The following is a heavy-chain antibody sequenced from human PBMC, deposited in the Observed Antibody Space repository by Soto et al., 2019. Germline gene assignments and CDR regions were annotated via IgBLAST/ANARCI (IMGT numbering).Heavy chain of an antibody. D-gene: IGHD3-16*01. CDR2: ISYDGSNK. Sequence: GGSLRLSCAASGFSFSSYAMSWVRQAPGKGLEWVAVISYDGSNKYYADSVKGRFTISRDNSKNTLYLQMNSLRAEDTAVYYCARDSHAVRFGGNWFDPWGQGTLVTVSS. CDR3: ARDSHAVRFGGNWFDP. V-gene: IGHV3-30-3*01. CDR1: GFSFSSYA. J-gene: IGHJ5*02.